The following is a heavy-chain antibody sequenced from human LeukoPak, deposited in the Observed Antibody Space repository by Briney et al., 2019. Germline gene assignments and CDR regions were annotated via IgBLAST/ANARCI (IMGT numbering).Heavy chain of an antibody. Sequence: GGSLRLSCAASGFTFSSYAMHWVRQAPGKGLDWVAVISYDGSNKYYADSVKGRFTISRDNSKNTLYLQMNSLRAEDTAVYYCARVSTVTTFYYYYGMDVWGQGTTVTVSS. CDR2: ISYDGSNK. D-gene: IGHD4-17*01. CDR3: ARVSTVTTFYYYYGMDV. V-gene: IGHV3-30-3*01. CDR1: GFTFSSYA. J-gene: IGHJ6*02.